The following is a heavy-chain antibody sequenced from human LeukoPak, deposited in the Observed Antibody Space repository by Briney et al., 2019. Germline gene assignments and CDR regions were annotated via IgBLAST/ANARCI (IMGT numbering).Heavy chain of an antibody. Sequence: SETLSLTCTVSGGSISSGGYYWSWIRQPPGKGLEWIGYIYHSGSTYYNPSLKSRVTMSVDRSKNQFSLKLSSVTAADTAVYYCAREPDYYYYYMDVWGKGTTVTVSS. V-gene: IGHV4-30-2*01. CDR3: AREPDYYYYYMDV. J-gene: IGHJ6*03. CDR2: IYHSGST. CDR1: GGSISSGGYY.